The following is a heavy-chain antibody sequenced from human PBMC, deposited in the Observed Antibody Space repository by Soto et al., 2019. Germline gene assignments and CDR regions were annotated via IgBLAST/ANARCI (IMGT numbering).Heavy chain of an antibody. J-gene: IGHJ5*02. D-gene: IGHD2-21*01. Sequence: PGGSLRLSCAASGFTFSFYGMHWVRQAPGKGLEWVSYISSSSSNIYYADSVKGRFTISRDNAKNSLYLQMNSLRDEDTAVYYCARGLGVANNWFDPWGQGTLVTVSS. CDR3: ARGLGVANNWFDP. CDR1: GFTFSFYG. CDR2: ISSSSSNI. V-gene: IGHV3-48*02.